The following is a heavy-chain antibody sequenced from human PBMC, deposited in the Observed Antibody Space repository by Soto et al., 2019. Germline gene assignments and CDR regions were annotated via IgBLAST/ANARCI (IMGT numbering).Heavy chain of an antibody. V-gene: IGHV4-59*01. D-gene: IGHD6-19*01. CDR1: GASISSYY. CDR3: ARERVAVAGQYYYYGMDV. Sequence: PSETLSLTCTVSGASISSYYWSWIRQPPGKGLEWIGYIYYSESTNYNPSLKSRVTISVDTSKNQFSLKLDSVTAADTAVYYCARERVAVAGQYYYYGMDVWGQGTTVTVS. CDR2: IYYSEST. J-gene: IGHJ6*02.